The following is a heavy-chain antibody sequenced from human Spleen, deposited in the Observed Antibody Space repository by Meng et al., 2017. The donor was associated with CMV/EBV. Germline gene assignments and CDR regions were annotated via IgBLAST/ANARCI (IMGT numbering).Heavy chain of an antibody. CDR3: ARDQEDTRELLPIHKGMDV. CDR1: GFTFNNYW. V-gene: IGHV3-21*01. CDR2: ISGGSHYI. D-gene: IGHD1-7*01. J-gene: IGHJ6*02. Sequence: GESLKISCAASGFTFNNYWMNWVRQAPGKGLEWVSSISGGSHYIYYADSLKGRFTISRDNAKNSLYLRMNGLRVEDTAVYYCARDQEDTRELLPIHKGMDVWGQGTTVTVSS.